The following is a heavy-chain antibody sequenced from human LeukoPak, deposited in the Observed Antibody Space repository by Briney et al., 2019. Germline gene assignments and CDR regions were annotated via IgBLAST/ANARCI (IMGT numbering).Heavy chain of an antibody. J-gene: IGHJ6*03. CDR2: MNYNGRA. D-gene: IGHD2-15*01. CDR3: ARVRCSGGSCPYYYYYYMDV. Sequence: SETLSLTCTVSGGLISSFYWTWIRQPPGKGLEWIGYMNYNGRANYNPSLKSRVTISVDTSKNQFSLKLSSVTAADTAVYYCARVRCSGGSCPYYYYYYMDVWGKGTTVTVSS. CDR1: GGLISSFY. V-gene: IGHV4-59*08.